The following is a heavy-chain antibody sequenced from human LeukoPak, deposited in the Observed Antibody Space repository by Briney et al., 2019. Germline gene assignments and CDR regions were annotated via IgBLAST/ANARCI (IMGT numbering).Heavy chain of an antibody. CDR2: ISYDGSNK. CDR1: GFTFSSYG. CDR3: ATQGPGGCTNGVCYYYYFDY. V-gene: IGHV3-30*03. D-gene: IGHD2-8*01. J-gene: IGHJ4*02. Sequence: GGSLRLSCAASGFTFSSYGMHWVRQAPGKGLEWVAVISYDGSNKYYADSVKGRFTISRDNSKNTLYLQMNRLRAEDTAVYYCATQGPGGCTNGVCYYYYFDYWGQGTLVTVSS.